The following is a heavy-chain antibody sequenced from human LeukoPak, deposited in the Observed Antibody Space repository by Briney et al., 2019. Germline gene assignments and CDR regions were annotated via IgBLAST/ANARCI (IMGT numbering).Heavy chain of an antibody. CDR1: GGSLSSYY. CDR3: ARDSSGYYFLDY. D-gene: IGHD3-22*01. Sequence: SETLSLTCTVSGGSLSSYYGSWVRQPAGKGLEWIGRIYTRGSANYNPSLKSRVNISLDTSKNQFSLKLSSVTAADTAVYYCARDSSGYYFLDYWGQGTLVTVSS. V-gene: IGHV4-4*07. CDR2: IYTRGSA. J-gene: IGHJ4*02.